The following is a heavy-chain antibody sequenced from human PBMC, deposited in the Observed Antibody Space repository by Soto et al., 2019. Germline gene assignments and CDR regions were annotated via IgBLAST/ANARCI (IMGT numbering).Heavy chain of an antibody. J-gene: IGHJ1*01. CDR3: ARGRHYEDSSGYHSDFPH. CDR2: ITPCYGTG. D-gene: IGHD3-22*01. CDR1: GDTFSSYA. V-gene: IGHV1-69*01. Sequence: QVQLVQSGAEVKKPGSSVKVSCKSSGDTFSSYAFNWVRQAPGQGLEWMGGITPCYGTGNSAQRFQDRVTITADESTNTAYMELSSLRSEDTAVYYCARGRHYEDSSGYHSDFPHWGQGTLVSVSS.